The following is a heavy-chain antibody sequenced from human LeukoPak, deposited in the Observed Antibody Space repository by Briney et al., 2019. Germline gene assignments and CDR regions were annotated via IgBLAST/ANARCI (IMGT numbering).Heavy chain of an antibody. J-gene: IGHJ4*02. CDR2: INSDGSST. Sequence: PGGSLRLSCAASGFTFISYWMHWVRQTPGKGLVWVSRINSDGSSTTYADSVKGRFTISRDNSKNTLYLQMNSLRAEDTAVYYCAKGAGYSYGWDYWGQGTLVTVSS. D-gene: IGHD5-18*01. CDR3: AKGAGYSYGWDY. CDR1: GFTFISYW. V-gene: IGHV3-74*01.